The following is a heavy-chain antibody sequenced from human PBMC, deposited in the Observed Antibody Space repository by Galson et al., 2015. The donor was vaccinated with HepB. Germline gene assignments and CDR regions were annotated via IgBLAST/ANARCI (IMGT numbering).Heavy chain of an antibody. Sequence: SGAEVKKPGESLRISCKGSGYSFTSYWISWVRQMPGKGLEWMGRIDPSDSYTNYSTSFQGHVTISADKSISTAYLQWSSLKASDTAMYYCARLGAMRKGYYYYGMDVWGQGTTVTVSS. D-gene: IGHD2-2*01. CDR3: ARLGAMRKGYYYYGMDV. CDR2: IDPSDSYT. J-gene: IGHJ6*02. CDR1: GYSFTSYW. V-gene: IGHV5-10-1*01.